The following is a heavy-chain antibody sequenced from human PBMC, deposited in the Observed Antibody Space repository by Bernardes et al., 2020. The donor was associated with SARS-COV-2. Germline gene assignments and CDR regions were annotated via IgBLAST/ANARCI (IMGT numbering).Heavy chain of an antibody. Sequence: GGSLTLSCSVSGFTFSRYCFHCFLRAPAKGLVWLAVFLYYASNTYYASSLKGRFTISIDNSKNTLYLQMNSLRAEDTAVYYWAREGIVRATTGFENWGRGTLVTVSS. V-gene: IGHV3-33*08. CDR2: FLYYASNT. CDR1: GFTFSRYC. J-gene: IGHJ4*02. CDR3: AREGIVRATTGFEN. D-gene: IGHD1-26*01.